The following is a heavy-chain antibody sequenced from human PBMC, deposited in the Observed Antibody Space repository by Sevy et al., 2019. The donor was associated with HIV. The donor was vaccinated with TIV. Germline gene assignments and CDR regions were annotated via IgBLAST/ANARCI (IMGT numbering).Heavy chain of an antibody. Sequence: SETLSLTCTVSSGTISTFYWSWIGQPPGKGLEWIGYIYSSGFSNFNPSLKSRVTISLDTSKSQFSLKLTSVTAADTAVYYCAREWVGASRSFDYWGQGTLVTVSS. CDR2: IYSSGFS. J-gene: IGHJ4*02. D-gene: IGHD1-26*01. V-gene: IGHV4-59*13. CDR3: AREWVGASRSFDY. CDR1: SGTISTFY.